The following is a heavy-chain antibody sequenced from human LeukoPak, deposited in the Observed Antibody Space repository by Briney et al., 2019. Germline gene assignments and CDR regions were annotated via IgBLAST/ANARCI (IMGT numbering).Heavy chain of an antibody. Sequence: SETLSLTCTVSGGSISSSSYYWGWIRPPPGKGLEWIGSIYYSGRTYYNPSLKSRVTISVDTSENQFSLKLSSVTAADTAVYYCARDFDYGDYSDAFDIWGQGTMVTVSS. CDR1: GGSISSSSYY. D-gene: IGHD4-17*01. V-gene: IGHV4-39*07. CDR2: IYYSGRT. CDR3: ARDFDYGDYSDAFDI. J-gene: IGHJ3*02.